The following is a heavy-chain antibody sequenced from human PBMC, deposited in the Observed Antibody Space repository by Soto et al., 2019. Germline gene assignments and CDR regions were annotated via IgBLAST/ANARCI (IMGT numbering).Heavy chain of an antibody. J-gene: IGHJ6*03. CDR3: AKGIRFGELLTSLDYYYYMDV. CDR2: LSGSGGST. D-gene: IGHD3-10*01. Sequence: EVQLLESGGGLVQPGGSLRLSCAASGFTFSSYAMSWVRQAPGKGLEWVSGLSGSGGSTYYADSVKGRFTISRDNSKNTLYLQMNSLRAEDTAVYYCAKGIRFGELLTSLDYYYYMDVWGKGTTVTVSS. V-gene: IGHV3-23*01. CDR1: GFTFSSYA.